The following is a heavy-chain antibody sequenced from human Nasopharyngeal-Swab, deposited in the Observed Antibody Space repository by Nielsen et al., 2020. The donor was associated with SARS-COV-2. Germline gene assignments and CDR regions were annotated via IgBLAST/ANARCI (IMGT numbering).Heavy chain of an antibody. Sequence: ASVKVSCKASGYTFTDYYMHWVRQAPGQGLEWRGRINPNSGDTNYAQKFQGRVTVTRDTSINTAYMELSSLRSDDTAVYYCARDDGDVPGITGSGPPGGYWGQGTLVTVSS. J-gene: IGHJ4*02. D-gene: IGHD6-13*01. V-gene: IGHV1-2*06. CDR1: GYTFTDYY. CDR2: INPNSGDT. CDR3: ARDDGDVPGITGSGPPGGY.